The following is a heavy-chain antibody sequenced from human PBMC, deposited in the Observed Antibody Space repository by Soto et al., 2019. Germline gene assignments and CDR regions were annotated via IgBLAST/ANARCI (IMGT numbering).Heavy chain of an antibody. J-gene: IGHJ6*02. V-gene: IGHV3-21*01. CDR3: ARDAYCSSTGCSFYGMDV. D-gene: IGHD2-2*01. CDR2: ISSSSSYI. CDR1: GFTFSSYS. Sequence: GGSLRLSCAASGFTFSSYSMNWVRQAPGKGLEWVSSISSSSSYIYYADSVKGRFTISRDNAKNSLYLQMNSLRAEDTAVYYCARDAYCSSTGCSFYGMDVWGQGTTVTVS.